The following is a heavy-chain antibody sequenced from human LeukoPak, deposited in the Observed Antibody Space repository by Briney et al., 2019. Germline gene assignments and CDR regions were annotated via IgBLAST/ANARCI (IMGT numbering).Heavy chain of an antibody. V-gene: IGHV3-30-3*01. J-gene: IGHJ4*02. D-gene: IGHD5-12*01. Sequence: PGRSLRLSCAASGFTFSSYAMHWVRQAPGKGLEWVAVISYDGSNKYYADSVKGRFTISRDNSKNTLYLQMNSLRAEDTAVYYRARDLGLVASDYWGQGTLVTVSS. CDR2: ISYDGSNK. CDR3: ARDLGLVASDY. CDR1: GFTFSSYA.